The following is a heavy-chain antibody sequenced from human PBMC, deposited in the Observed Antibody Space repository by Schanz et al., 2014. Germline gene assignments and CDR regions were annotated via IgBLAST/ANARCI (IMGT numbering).Heavy chain of an antibody. CDR1: GFTFSSYA. J-gene: IGHJ6*02. V-gene: IGHV3-23*04. CDR3: AKGMGYCSGGTCYDYYYYGLDV. CDR2: LSGSGGST. D-gene: IGHD2-15*01. Sequence: VQLVESGGGLVKPGGSLRLSCAASGFTFSSYAMSWVRQAPGKGLEWVSALSGSGGSTYYADSVKGRFTISRDNSKTTLSLQMNSLRAEDTAVFYCAKGMGYCSGGTCYDYYYYGLDVWGQGTTVTVSS.